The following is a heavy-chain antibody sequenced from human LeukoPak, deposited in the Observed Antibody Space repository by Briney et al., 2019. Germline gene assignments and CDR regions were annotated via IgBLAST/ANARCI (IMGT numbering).Heavy chain of an antibody. CDR1: GFTFSSYA. CDR3: AKFEWMNWFDP. J-gene: IGHJ5*02. D-gene: IGHD3-3*01. CDR2: ISGSGGSA. V-gene: IGHV3-23*01. Sequence: GGSLRLSCAASGFTFSSYAMSWVRQAPGKGLEWVSAISGSGGSAYYTDSVKGRFTISRDNSKNTLYLQMNSLRAEDTAVYYCAKFEWMNWFDPWGQGTLVTVSS.